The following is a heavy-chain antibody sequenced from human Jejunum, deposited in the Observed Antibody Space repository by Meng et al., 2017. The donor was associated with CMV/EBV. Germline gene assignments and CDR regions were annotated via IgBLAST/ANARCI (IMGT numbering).Heavy chain of an antibody. Sequence: GFTFFTSSMSWGRQAPGKGLEWVSSISGNSGRTVYADSVEGRFTITRDESENTLNLFMRGLRPNDSATYYCVRDQLVVVPVGGFDSWGQGTLVTVSS. J-gene: IGHJ4*02. D-gene: IGHD2-15*01. CDR2: ISGNSGRT. CDR1: GFTFFTSS. V-gene: IGHV3-23*01. CDR3: VRDQLVVVPVGGFDS.